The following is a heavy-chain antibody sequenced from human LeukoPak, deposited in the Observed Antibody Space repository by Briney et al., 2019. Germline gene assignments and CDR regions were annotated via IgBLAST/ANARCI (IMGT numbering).Heavy chain of an antibody. D-gene: IGHD3-10*01. CDR2: ISAYNGDT. Sequence: GASVKVSCKASGYTFTSYGISWVRQAPGQGLEWMGWISAYNGDTNYAQKLQGRVTMTTDTSTSTAYMELRSLRSDDTAVYYCARDRGYLVRGVKGFDIWGQGTMVTVSS. CDR3: ARDRGYLVRGVKGFDI. V-gene: IGHV1-18*01. CDR1: GYTFTSYG. J-gene: IGHJ3*02.